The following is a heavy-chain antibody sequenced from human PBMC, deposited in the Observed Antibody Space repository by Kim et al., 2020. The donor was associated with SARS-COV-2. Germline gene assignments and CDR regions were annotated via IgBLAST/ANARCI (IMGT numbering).Heavy chain of an antibody. D-gene: IGHD3-9*01. V-gene: IGHV3-73*01. Sequence: TAYAVSVKGRLTVSRDDSKNTAYLPMNGLKTEETAVYYCASYIDNFFNYWGQGILVTVSS. CDR2: T. J-gene: IGHJ4*02. CDR3: ASYIDNFFNY.